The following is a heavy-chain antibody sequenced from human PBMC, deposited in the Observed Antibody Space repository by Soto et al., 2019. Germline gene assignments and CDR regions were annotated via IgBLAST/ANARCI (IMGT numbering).Heavy chain of an antibody. J-gene: IGHJ5*02. CDR2: ISGGGGVST. V-gene: IGHV3-23*01. CDR3: AKDAISMVRGVNNWFDP. CDR1: GFTFSSYA. D-gene: IGHD3-10*01. Sequence: RLSCAASGFTFSSYAMTWVRQAPGKGLEWVSGISGGGGVSTYYADSVKGRFTISRDNSMNTLYLQMNRLRAEDTAVYYCAKDAISMVRGVNNWFDPWGQGTLVTVSS.